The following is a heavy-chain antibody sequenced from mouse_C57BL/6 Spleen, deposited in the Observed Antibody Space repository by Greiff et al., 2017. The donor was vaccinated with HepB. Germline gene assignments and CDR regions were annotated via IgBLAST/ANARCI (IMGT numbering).Heavy chain of an antibody. CDR3: ARRGYYGSSYDAMDY. V-gene: IGHV1-69*01. Sequence: QVQLQQPGAELVMPGASVKLSCKASGYTFTSYWMHWVKQRPGQGLEWIGEIDPSDSYTNYNQKFKGKSTLTVDKSSSTAYMQLSSLTSEDSAVYDCARRGYYGSSYDAMDYWGQGTSVTVSS. CDR2: IDPSDSYT. J-gene: IGHJ4*01. CDR1: GYTFTSYW. D-gene: IGHD1-1*01.